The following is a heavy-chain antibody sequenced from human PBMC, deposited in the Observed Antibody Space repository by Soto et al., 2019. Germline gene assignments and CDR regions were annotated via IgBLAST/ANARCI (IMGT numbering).Heavy chain of an antibody. CDR2: ISYDGSNK. D-gene: IGHD2-15*01. Sequence: GGSLRLSCAASGFTFSSYAMHWARQAPGKGLEWVAVISYDGSNKYYADSVKGRFTISRDNSKNMLFLHMNSLRVEDTAIYYCARDQDTYGQAVFDSWGQGTLVTVSS. CDR1: GFTFSSYA. CDR3: ARDQDTYGQAVFDS. J-gene: IGHJ4*02. V-gene: IGHV3-30-3*01.